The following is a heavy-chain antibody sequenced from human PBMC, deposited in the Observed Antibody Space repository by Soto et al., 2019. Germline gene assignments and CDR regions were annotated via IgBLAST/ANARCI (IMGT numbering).Heavy chain of an antibody. CDR1: GGSIDRSNYY. Sequence: QLQLQESGPGLVKPSETLSLTCTVSGGSIDRSNYYWDWIRQPPGKGLEWIGTTYYNGNAYYNPSLIGGVTMSVDTAKDQFSLKLISVTAADTAVYYCARHFVAVVIKGWGYWGQGTLVTVSS. J-gene: IGHJ4*02. CDR2: TYYNGNA. V-gene: IGHV4-39*01. CDR3: ARHFVAVVIKGWGY. D-gene: IGHD3-22*01.